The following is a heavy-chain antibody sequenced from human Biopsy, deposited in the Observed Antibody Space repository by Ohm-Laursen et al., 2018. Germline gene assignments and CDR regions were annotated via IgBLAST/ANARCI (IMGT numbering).Heavy chain of an antibody. J-gene: IGHJ4*02. CDR1: GYTFTSYD. D-gene: IGHD2/OR15-2a*01. CDR2: IRTYNDKT. CDR3: ARVFCTSTTCYGLLDN. V-gene: IGHV1-18*01. Sequence: ASVKVSCNASGYTFTSYDISWVRQAPGQGLEWMGWIRTYNDKTSYPPKLQDRVTMNADTSTNTAHMELRSLRSDDTAVYYCARVFCTSTTCYGLLDNWGQGTVVTVSS.